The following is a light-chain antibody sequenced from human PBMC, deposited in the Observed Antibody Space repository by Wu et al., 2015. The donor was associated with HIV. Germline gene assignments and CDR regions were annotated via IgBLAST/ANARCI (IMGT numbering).Light chain of an antibody. CDR3: QHRQNWPLT. Sequence: EIVLTQSPGTLSLSPGERATLSCRASQTITNSYLAWYRQKPGQAPRLLIYGASSRATGIPDRFSGSGSRTEFTLSISRLEPEDFALYYCQHRQNWPLTFGGGTKVEIK. V-gene: IGKV3-20*01. J-gene: IGKJ4*01. CDR1: QTITNSY. CDR2: GAS.